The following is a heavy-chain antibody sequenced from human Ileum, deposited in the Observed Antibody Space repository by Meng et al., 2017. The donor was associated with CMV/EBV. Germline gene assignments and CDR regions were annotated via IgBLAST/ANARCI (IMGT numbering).Heavy chain of an antibody. D-gene: IGHD5-12*01. CDR2: ISSSGSTI. Sequence: GESLKISFVAPGFTFGSFAMNWVRQAPGKGLEWVSYISSSGSTIYYGDSVKGRFSISRDNAKNSLYLQMNSLRAEDTAVYYCARSVDIVADISGYYYYGMDVWGQGTTVTVSS. CDR1: GFTFGSFA. J-gene: IGHJ6*02. CDR3: ARSVDIVADISGYYYYGMDV. V-gene: IGHV3-48*03.